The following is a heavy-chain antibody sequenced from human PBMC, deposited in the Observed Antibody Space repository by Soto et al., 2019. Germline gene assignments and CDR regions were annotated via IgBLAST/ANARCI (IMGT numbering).Heavy chain of an antibody. CDR1: GFIFHDYT. D-gene: IGHD3-10*01. CDR3: AKDYYGSGSFDS. V-gene: IGHV3-9*01. Sequence: VQLVESGGGLVQPGRSLRLSCEASGFIFHDYTMYWVRQAPGKGLEWVSSINWNSANIGYADSVKGRFTISRDNAKNSLYLQMNSLRAEDTAFYYCAKDYYGSGSFDSWGQGTLVTVSS. J-gene: IGHJ4*02. CDR2: INWNSANI.